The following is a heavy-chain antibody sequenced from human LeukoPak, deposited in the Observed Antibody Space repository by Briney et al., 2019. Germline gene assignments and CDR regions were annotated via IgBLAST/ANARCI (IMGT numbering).Heavy chain of an antibody. V-gene: IGHV3-9*01. CDR3: WGPFDS. CDR1: GFTFDNYA. Sequence: GRSLRLSCAASGFTFDNYAMHWVRQAPGKGLEWVSGIAWNSGNTGFADSVKGRFTISRDNAENSLYLQMNSLTPEDTAIYYPWGPFDSWGQGTLVTVSS. D-gene: IGHD3-16*01. CDR2: IAWNSGNT. J-gene: IGHJ4*02.